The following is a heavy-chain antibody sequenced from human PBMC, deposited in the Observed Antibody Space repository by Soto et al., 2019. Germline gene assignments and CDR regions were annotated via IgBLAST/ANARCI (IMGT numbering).Heavy chain of an antibody. CDR1: GFTFSSYT. CDR3: ARDSNGMDV. Sequence: GGSLRLSCAASGFTFSSYTMHWVRQAPGKGLEWVAVISYDGNNKYYADSVKGRFTISRDNSKNTLYLQLNSLRAEDTAVYDCARDSNGMDVWGQGTTVTSP. V-gene: IGHV3-30-3*01. J-gene: IGHJ6*02. CDR2: ISYDGNNK.